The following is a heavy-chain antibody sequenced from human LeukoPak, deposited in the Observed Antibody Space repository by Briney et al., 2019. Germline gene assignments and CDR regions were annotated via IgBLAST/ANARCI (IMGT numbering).Heavy chain of an antibody. D-gene: IGHD2-21*02. CDR3: ARGPYCGGDCYSRPFFDY. Sequence: ASVKVSCKASGYTFTCYYMHWVPQAPGQGLEWMGWINSNSGGTNYAQKFQGRVTMTRDTSISTAYMEVSTLRSDDTAVYYCARGPYCGGDCYSRPFFDYWGQGTLVTVSS. CDR1: GYTFTCYY. CDR2: INSNSGGT. V-gene: IGHV1-2*02. J-gene: IGHJ4*02.